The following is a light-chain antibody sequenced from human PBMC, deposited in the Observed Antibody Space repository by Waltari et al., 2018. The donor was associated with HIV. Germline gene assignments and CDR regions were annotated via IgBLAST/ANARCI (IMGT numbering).Light chain of an antibody. Sequence: QSVLTQSPSASGTPGQTIIIPCSGGRSNIGSNYVHWFQQLPGTAPKLLIHRNNQRTSGVPDRFSGSKSGTSASLAIRGLRSEDEADYYCAAWDDSLTAWVFGGGTKLSVL. CDR1: RSNIGSNY. CDR2: RNN. CDR3: AAWDDSLTAWV. V-gene: IGLV1-47*01. J-gene: IGLJ3*02.